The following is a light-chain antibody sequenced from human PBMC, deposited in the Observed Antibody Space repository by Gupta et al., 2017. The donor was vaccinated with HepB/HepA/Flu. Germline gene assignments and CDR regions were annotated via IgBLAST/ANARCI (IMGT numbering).Light chain of an antibody. Sequence: QSVLTQPPSVSAAPGQKVTISCSGSSSNIGNNYVSWYQQLPGTAPKLLIYENNKRPSGIPDRFSGSTSGTSATLGITGLQTGDEADYYCGTWDSSLSGVVFGGGTKLTVL. CDR3: GTWDSSLSGVV. CDR1: SSNIGNNY. CDR2: ENN. V-gene: IGLV1-51*02. J-gene: IGLJ2*01.